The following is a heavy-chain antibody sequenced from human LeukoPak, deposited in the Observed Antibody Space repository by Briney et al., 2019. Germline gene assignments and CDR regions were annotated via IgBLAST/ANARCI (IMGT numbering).Heavy chain of an antibody. CDR2: ISGSGTTT. J-gene: IGHJ4*02. CDR3: VRDLGGRDDF. CDR1: GFTFSSYA. Sequence: GGSLRLSCAASGFTFSSYAMSWVRQAPGKGLDWVSAISGSGTTTYYADSVKGRFTISRDNTKNTLDLQMNSLRAEDTAVYYCVRDLGGRDDFWGQGTLVTVSS. D-gene: IGHD1-1*01. V-gene: IGHV3-23*01.